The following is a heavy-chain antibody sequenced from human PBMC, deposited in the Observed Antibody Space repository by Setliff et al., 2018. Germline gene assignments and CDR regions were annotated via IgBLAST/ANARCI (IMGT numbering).Heavy chain of an antibody. CDR2: IDPSGTRT. Sequence: ASVKVSCKASGHMFTSNAMHWVRQAPGQGLEWMGVIDPSGTRTVSAQSFKGRITLTRDTSTDTAYMEVNSLKSEDTAVYYCARQGDVGSWGQGTLVTVSS. CDR1: GHMFTSNA. J-gene: IGHJ5*02. D-gene: IGHD3-10*02. V-gene: IGHV1-46*01. CDR3: ARQGDVGS.